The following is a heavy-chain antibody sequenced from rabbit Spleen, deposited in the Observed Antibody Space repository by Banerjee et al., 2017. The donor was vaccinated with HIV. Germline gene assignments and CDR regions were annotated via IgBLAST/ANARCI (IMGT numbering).Heavy chain of an antibody. Sequence: QEQLEESGGDLVKPEGSLTLTCTASGFSFSRNYYICWVRQAPGKGLELIACIDISSGSTYYASWAKGRFTISKTSSTTVTLQMTSLTAADTATYFCVRDAGATLYGYIDLNFWGPGTLVTVS. V-gene: IGHV1S45*01. CDR3: VRDAGATLYGYIDLNF. CDR2: IDISSGST. J-gene: IGHJ4*01. CDR1: GFSFSRNYY. D-gene: IGHD6-1*01.